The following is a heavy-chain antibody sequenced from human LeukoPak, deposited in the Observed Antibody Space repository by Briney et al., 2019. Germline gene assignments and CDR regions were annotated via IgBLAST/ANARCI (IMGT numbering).Heavy chain of an antibody. J-gene: IGHJ3*02. CDR2: IKQDGSEK. CDR3: ARRGDTNSMSAFDI. D-gene: IGHD2/OR15-2a*01. V-gene: IGHV3-7*05. Sequence: GGSLRLSSAATGFTFSNSGMNWVRQAPGKGLEWVANIKQDGSEKYYVDSVKGRFTISRDNAKNSLYLQMNSLRAEDTAVYYCARRGDTNSMSAFDIWGQGTMVTVSS. CDR1: GFTFSNSG.